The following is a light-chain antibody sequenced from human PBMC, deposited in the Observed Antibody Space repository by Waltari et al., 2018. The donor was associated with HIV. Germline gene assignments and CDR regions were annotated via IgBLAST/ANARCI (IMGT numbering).Light chain of an antibody. V-gene: IGLV2-23*02. J-gene: IGLJ3*02. CDR3: CSYAGITTWV. CDR2: DVT. CDR1: SNARRRYDL. Sequence: QSALTQPASVPASSGQSTTFPSTGPSNARRRYDLVSWSQHPPGSAPKLLLYDVTNWPSGVSHLFSGSKSGATASLTISGLQAEDEADYYCCSYAGITTWVFGGGTKVTVL.